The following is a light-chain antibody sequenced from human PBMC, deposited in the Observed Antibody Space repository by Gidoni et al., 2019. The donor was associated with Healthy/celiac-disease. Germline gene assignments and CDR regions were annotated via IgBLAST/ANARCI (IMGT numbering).Light chain of an antibody. J-gene: IGKJ3*01. V-gene: IGKV1-5*03. CDR2: KAS. CDR1: QSISSW. Sequence: DIQMTQSPSTLSASVGDRVTITCRASQSISSWLAWYQQKPGKAPKLLIYKASSLESGVPSRFSGSVSGTEFTLTISSLQPDDFATYYCQQYNSYLTFGPGTKVD. CDR3: QQYNSYLT.